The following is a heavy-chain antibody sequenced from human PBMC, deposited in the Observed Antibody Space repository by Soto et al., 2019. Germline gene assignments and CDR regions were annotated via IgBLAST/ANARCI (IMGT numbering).Heavy chain of an antibody. J-gene: IGHJ4*02. CDR2: IYYSGTT. D-gene: IGHD6-13*01. CDR1: GGSISSDGSY. Sequence: QVQLQESGPGLVKPSQTLSLTCTVSGGSISSDGSYWSWIRQHPGKGLEWIGYIYYSGTTYYNPSLQSRVTISVDTSKNQFSLQLSSVTAADTAVYYCATNDPKRAAGTFDYWGQGTLVTVSS. V-gene: IGHV4-31*03. CDR3: ATNDPKRAAGTFDY.